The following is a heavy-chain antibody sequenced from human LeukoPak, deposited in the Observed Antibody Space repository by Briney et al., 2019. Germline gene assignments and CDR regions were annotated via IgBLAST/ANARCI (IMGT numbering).Heavy chain of an antibody. D-gene: IGHD2-15*01. J-gene: IGHJ5*02. CDR2: IDPSDSYT. Sequence: GESLKISCKGSGYSFTSYWISWVRQMPGKGLEWMGRIDPSDSYTNYSPSLQGHVTISADKPISTAYLQWSSLKASDTAMYYCASSGYCSGGSCYSFDPWGQGTLVTVSS. V-gene: IGHV5-10-1*01. CDR3: ASSGYCSGGSCYSFDP. CDR1: GYSFTSYW.